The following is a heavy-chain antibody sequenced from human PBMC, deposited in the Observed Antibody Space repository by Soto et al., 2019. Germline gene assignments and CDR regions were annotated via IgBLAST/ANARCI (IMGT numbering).Heavy chain of an antibody. CDR3: ARGIQEGFDP. D-gene: IGHD5-18*01. V-gene: IGHV4-30-4*02. CDR2: IYYNGII. Sequence: SDTLSLTSPVSGDSITDDDYYWIWIRQPPGKDLEWIAYIYYNGIIHYNPSLKSRVTISLDPSKNQFSLTMTSVTDADTAVYSCARGIQEGFDPCGQGTLVTVSS. CDR1: GDSITDDDYY. J-gene: IGHJ5*02.